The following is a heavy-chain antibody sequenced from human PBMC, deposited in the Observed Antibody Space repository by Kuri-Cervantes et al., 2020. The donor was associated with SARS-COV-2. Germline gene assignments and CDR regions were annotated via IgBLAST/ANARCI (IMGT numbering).Heavy chain of an antibody. CDR1: GHTFTSYG. CDR2: ISAYNGNT. V-gene: IGHV1-18*04. Sequence: SVKVSCKASGHTFTSYGISWVRQAPGQGLEWMGWISAYNGNTIYAQKLQGRVTMTTDTSTSTAYMELRSLRSEDTAVYYCATTLVGVVIDFDYWGQGTLVTVSS. D-gene: IGHD3-3*01. J-gene: IGHJ4*02. CDR3: ATTLVGVVIDFDY.